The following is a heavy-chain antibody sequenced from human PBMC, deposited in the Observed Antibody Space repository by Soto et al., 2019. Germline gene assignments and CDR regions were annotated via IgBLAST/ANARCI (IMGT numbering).Heavy chain of an antibody. D-gene: IGHD6-6*01. CDR2: IWYDGSNE. J-gene: IGHJ4*02. Sequence: QVQLVESGGGVVQPGRSLRLSCAASGFIFSNYGMHWVRQAPGKGLEWVAAIWYDGSNEYYADSVKGRFTISRDNSKNTLYVEMNSLRAEDTAVYYCARDRRITNIAARNTFDYWGQGTLVTVSS. V-gene: IGHV3-33*01. CDR3: ARDRRITNIAARNTFDY. CDR1: GFIFSNYG.